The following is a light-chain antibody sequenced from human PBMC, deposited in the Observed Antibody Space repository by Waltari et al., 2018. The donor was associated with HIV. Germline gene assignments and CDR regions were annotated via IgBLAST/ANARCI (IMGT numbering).Light chain of an antibody. V-gene: IGLV2-14*01. CDR1: TSDIGAYNY. CDR3: STYTGRGTDTVL. J-gene: IGLJ2*01. Sequence: QSALTQPASVSGSPGQSIAISCTGSTSDIGAYNYVSWFQQPPGKAPKLILFEVSNRPSGVSNRFAGSKSCNTASLTISGLQAEDEADYYCSTYTGRGTDTVLFAGGTKLTVL. CDR2: EVS.